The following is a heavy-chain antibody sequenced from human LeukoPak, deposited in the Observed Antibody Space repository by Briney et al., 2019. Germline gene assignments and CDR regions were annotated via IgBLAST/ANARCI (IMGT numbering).Heavy chain of an antibody. Sequence: PGGSLRLSCAASGFSISRYWMSWVRQAPGKGLEWVSCISSTSNYIFYADSVRGRFTISRDNAKNSLYLQMNSLRAEDTAVYYCAREHSGYDLALDYWGQGTLVTVSS. V-gene: IGHV3-21*04. J-gene: IGHJ4*02. D-gene: IGHD5-12*01. CDR3: AREHSGYDLALDY. CDR1: GFSISRYW. CDR2: ISSTSNYI.